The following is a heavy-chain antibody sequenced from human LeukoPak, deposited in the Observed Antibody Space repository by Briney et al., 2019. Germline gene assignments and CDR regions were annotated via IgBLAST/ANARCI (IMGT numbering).Heavy chain of an antibody. CDR1: GGSFSGYY. CDR2: INHSGST. Sequence: SETLSLTCAVYGGSFSGYYWSWIRQPPGKGLEWIGEINHSGSTNYNPSLKSRVTISVDTSKNQFSPKLSSVTAADTAVYYCARGRRYRVFDYWGQGTLVTVSS. J-gene: IGHJ4*02. CDR3: ARGRRYRVFDY. V-gene: IGHV4-34*01. D-gene: IGHD2-2*02.